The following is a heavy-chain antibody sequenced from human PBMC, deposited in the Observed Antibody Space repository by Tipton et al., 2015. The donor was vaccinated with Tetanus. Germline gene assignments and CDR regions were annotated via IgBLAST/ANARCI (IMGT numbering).Heavy chain of an antibody. Sequence: TLSLTCSVSGDSISSYYWSWIRQPPGKGLEWIGYTHDSGKTNTNPSLQSRVSISVETSKNQFSLEWTSVTAADTAVYYCARGRYSSSYSPPRYHYYSYIDVWGKGASVTVSS. D-gene: IGHD6-6*01. CDR2: THDSGKT. J-gene: IGHJ6*03. CDR1: GDSISSYY. CDR3: ARGRYSSSYSPPRYHYYSYIDV. V-gene: IGHV4-59*01.